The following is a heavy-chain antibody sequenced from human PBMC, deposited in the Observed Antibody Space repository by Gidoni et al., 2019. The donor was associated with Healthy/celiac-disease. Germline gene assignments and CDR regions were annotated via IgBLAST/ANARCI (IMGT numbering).Heavy chain of an antibody. CDR1: GFPFSSYA. Sequence: EVQLLEFGGGLVQPGGSLRLSCAASGFPFSSYAVSWVRQAPGKGLEWVSGISGSGGSTDYADSVKGRFTISRDNSKNTLYLQMNSLRAEDTAVYYCAKTKGSSGWSFFDYWGQGTLVTVSS. CDR3: AKTKGSSGWSFFDY. CDR2: ISGSGGST. V-gene: IGHV3-23*01. D-gene: IGHD6-19*01. J-gene: IGHJ4*02.